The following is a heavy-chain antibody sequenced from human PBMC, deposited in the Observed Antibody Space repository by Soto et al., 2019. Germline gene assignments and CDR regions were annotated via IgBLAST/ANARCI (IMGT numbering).Heavy chain of an antibody. CDR1: NGSISSSNW. D-gene: IGHD3-9*01. CDR3: VRDEAHYDILTGYSLGRAFDV. Sequence: QVQLQESGPRLVKPSGTLSLTCVITNGSISSSNWWSWVRQAPGKGLEWIGEIYHTGRTNYNPSLKSRVAMSIDKSNNRFSLRLSSLTAADTAVYYCVRDEAHYDILTGYSLGRAFDVWGQGTMVSVSS. J-gene: IGHJ3*01. V-gene: IGHV4-4*02. CDR2: IYHTGRT.